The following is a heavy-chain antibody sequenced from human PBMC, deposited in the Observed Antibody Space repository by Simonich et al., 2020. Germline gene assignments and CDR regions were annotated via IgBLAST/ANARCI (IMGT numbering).Heavy chain of an antibody. CDR2: IGAYKSNT. D-gene: IGHD2-15*01. J-gene: IGHJ4*02. Sequence: QVQLVQSGAEVKKPGASVKVSCKASGYTFTSYGISWVRQAPGQGLEWMGWIGAYKSNTNYAQNLQGRVTMTTDTSTSTAYMERRSLRSDDTAVYYCARASRGTWWYYYFDYWGQGTLVTVSS. V-gene: IGHV1-18*01. CDR3: ARASRGTWWYYYFDY. CDR1: GYTFTSYG.